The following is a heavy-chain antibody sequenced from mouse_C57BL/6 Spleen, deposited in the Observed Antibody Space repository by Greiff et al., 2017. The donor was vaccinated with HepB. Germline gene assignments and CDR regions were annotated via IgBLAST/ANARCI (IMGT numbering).Heavy chain of an antibody. V-gene: IGHV1-55*01. D-gene: IGHD1-1*01. CDR3: AREGYYCSNDY. J-gene: IGHJ2*01. Sequence: VQLQQPGAELVKPGASVKMSCKASGYTFTSYWITWVKQRPGQGLEWIGEIYPGSGSTNYNEKFKSKATLTVDTSSSTAYMQLSSLTSEDSAVYYCAREGYYCSNDYWGQGTTLTVSS. CDR2: IYPGSGST. CDR1: GYTFTSYW.